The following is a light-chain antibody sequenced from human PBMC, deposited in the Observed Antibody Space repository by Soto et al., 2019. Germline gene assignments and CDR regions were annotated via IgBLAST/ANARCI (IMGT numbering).Light chain of an antibody. J-gene: IGKJ1*01. Sequence: IQKTQCPSTLSAKVGDRVTNTFRFSQIISIWLAWYQLKPGKAPKLLIYKASNLQSGVPSRFSGSGSGTEFTLTITDLQPDDFASYYCQQYDNLWTFGQRTIVDI. CDR2: KAS. CDR3: QQYDNLWT. V-gene: IGKV1-5*03. CDR1: QIISIW.